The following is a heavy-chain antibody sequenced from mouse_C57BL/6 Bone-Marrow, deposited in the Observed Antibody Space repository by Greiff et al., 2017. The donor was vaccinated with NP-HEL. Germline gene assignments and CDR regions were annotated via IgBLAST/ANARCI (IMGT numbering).Heavy chain of an antibody. D-gene: IGHD2-3*01. V-gene: IGHV5-4*01. CDR2: ISDGGSYT. J-gene: IGHJ1*03. CDR1: GFPFSSSA. CDR3: AREGGYDGYYGWYFDV. Sequence: VQLVESGGGLVKPGGSLKLSCAASGFPFSSSAMSWVRQTPEKRLEWVATISDGGSYTYYPDNVKGRFTISRDNAKNNLDLQMSHLKSEDTAMYYCAREGGYDGYYGWYFDVWGTGTTVTVSS.